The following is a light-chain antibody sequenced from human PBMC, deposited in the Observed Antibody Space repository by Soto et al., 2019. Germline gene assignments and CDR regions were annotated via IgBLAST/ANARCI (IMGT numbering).Light chain of an antibody. CDR3: QQYDYYSGT. CDR1: HSVGGS. J-gene: IGKJ1*01. CDR2: DAS. V-gene: IGKV1-5*01. Sequence: DIQMTQSPSTLFASIGDKVTITCRASHSVGGSLAWYQQKPGKAPKLLIFDASSLESGVPSRFSGGGSGTEFTLTISSLQPADFATYYCQQYDYYSGTFGQGTTVQI.